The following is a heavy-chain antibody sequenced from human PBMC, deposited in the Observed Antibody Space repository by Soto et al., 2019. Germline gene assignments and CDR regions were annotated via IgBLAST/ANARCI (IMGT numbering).Heavy chain of an antibody. CDR1: GGSISSSSYY. V-gene: IGHV4-39*01. J-gene: IGHJ6*03. CDR3: ARYPYYYYYYMDV. Sequence: GSLRLSCTVSGGSISSSSYYWGWIRQPPGKGLEWIGSIYYSGSTYYNPSLKSRVTISVDTSKNQFSLKLSSVTAADTAVYYCARYPYYYYYYMDVWGKGTTVTVSS. CDR2: IYYSGST.